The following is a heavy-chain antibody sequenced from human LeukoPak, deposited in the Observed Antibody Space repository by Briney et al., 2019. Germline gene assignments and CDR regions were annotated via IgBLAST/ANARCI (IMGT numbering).Heavy chain of an antibody. Sequence: SQTLSLTCTVSGGSISSGGYYWSWIRQHPGKGLEWIGYIYYSGSTYYNPSLKSRVTISVDTSKNQFSLKLSSVTAADTAVYYCARLQMTSVTFDYWGQGTLVTVSS. CDR3: ARLQMTSVTFDY. CDR1: GGSISSGGYY. D-gene: IGHD4-17*01. J-gene: IGHJ4*02. V-gene: IGHV4-31*03. CDR2: IYYSGST.